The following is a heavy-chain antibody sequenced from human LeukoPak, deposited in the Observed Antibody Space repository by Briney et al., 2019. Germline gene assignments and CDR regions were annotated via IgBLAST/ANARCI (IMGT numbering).Heavy chain of an antibody. CDR3: ARGFFDSRGVSNPFDI. V-gene: IGHV4-59*01. CDR2: VYYTGST. CDR1: GVXISSSY. D-gene: IGHD3-22*01. Sequence: SETLSLTCTVSGVXISSSYCSWLRQPPGKGLEWIGYVYYTGSTNYSPSLESRVTISVDTSKNQLSLKVNSVTAADTAVYYCARGFFDSRGVSNPFDIWGQGTMVTVSS. J-gene: IGHJ3*02.